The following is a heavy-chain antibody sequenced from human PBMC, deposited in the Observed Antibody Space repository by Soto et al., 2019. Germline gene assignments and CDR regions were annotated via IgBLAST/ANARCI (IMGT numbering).Heavy chain of an antibody. CDR2: VSHSGST. V-gene: IGHV4-59*11. D-gene: IGHD3-16*01. CDR1: GGSIISHL. J-gene: IGHJ3*02. CDR3: AREGPLSGDAFDI. Sequence: NPSETLSLTCTVSGGSIISHLWSWIRQPPGKGLEWIGYVSHSGSTTHNPSLKSRVTISLDTSKTQVSLQLRSVTAADTAVYYCAREGPLSGDAFDIWGRGTKVTVSS.